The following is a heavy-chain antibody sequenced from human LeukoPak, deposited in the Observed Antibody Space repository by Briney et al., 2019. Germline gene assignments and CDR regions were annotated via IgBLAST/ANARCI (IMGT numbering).Heavy chain of an antibody. V-gene: IGHV4-39*07. J-gene: IGHJ4*02. CDR3: ARALPVGVTLFDY. CDR2: IYHSGST. D-gene: IGHD2-8*02. CDR1: GGSISSSSYY. Sequence: SETLSLTCTVSGGSISSSSYYWGWIRQPPGKGLEWIGSIYHSGSTYYNPSLKSRVTISVDTSKNQFSLKLSSVTAADTAVYYCARALPVGVTLFDYWGQGTLVTVSS.